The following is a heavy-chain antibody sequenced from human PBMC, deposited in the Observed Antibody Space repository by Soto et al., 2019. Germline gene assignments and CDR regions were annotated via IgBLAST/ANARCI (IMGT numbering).Heavy chain of an antibody. V-gene: IGHV3-33*01. D-gene: IGHD3-22*01. CDR3: ARDRPTYYDSSGYFDY. J-gene: IGHJ4*02. CDR2: IWYDGSNK. Sequence: GGSLRLSCAASGFTFSSYGMHWVRQAPGKGLEWVAVIWYDGSNKYYADSVKGRFTISRDNSKNTLCLQMNSLRAEDTAVYYCARDRPTYYDSSGYFDYWGQGTLVTVSS. CDR1: GFTFSSYG.